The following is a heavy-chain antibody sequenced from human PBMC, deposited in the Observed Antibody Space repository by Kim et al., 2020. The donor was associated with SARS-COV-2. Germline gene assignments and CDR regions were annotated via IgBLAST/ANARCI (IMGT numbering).Heavy chain of an antibody. V-gene: IGHV3-23*01. CDR3: AKGVFWSGYPLGLDY. J-gene: IGHJ4*02. Sequence: DSVKGRFTISRDNSKNTLYLQMNSLRAEDTAVYYCAKGVFWSGYPLGLDYWGQGTLVTVSS. D-gene: IGHD3-3*01.